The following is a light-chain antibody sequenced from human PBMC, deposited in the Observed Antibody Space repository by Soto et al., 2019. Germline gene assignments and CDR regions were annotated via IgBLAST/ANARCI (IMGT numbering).Light chain of an antibody. CDR3: QQYDRLPWT. CDR1: QSLGIF. Sequence: DIQLTQSPSSLSASVGDRVTITCRASQSLGIFLNWYQQKPGKAPKLLIYDASTLERGVPSRFSGRGSGSRFTFTITSLQPEDIATYYCQQYDRLPWTFGQGTKVEMK. J-gene: IGKJ1*01. CDR2: DAS. V-gene: IGKV1-33*01.